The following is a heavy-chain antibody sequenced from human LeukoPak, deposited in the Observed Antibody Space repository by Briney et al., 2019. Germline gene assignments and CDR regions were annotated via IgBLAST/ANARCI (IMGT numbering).Heavy chain of an antibody. CDR1: GYTFTSYG. J-gene: IGHJ3*02. D-gene: IGHD6-19*01. V-gene: IGHV1-18*01. CDR2: ISAYNGNT. CDR3: ARDLSGFIAVAGTIAFDI. Sequence: ASVKVSCKASGYTFTSYGISWVRQAPGQGLEWMGWISAYNGNTNYAQKLQGRVTMTTDTSTSTAYMELRSLRSDDTAVYYCARDLSGFIAVAGTIAFDIWGQGTMVTVSS.